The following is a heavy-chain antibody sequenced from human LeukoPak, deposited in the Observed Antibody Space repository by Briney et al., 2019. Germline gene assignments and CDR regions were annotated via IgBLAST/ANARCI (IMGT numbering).Heavy chain of an antibody. Sequence: SETLSLTCTVSSGSISTSNYYWGWVRQPPGKGLEWIGSIYHSGSTYYNPSLKSRVTISVDTSKNQFSLKLSSVTAADTAVYYCARRRGYSYGYPFDYWGQGTLVTVSS. D-gene: IGHD5-18*01. CDR3: ARRRGYSYGYPFDY. CDR2: IYHSGST. J-gene: IGHJ4*02. CDR1: SGSISTSNYY. V-gene: IGHV4-39*07.